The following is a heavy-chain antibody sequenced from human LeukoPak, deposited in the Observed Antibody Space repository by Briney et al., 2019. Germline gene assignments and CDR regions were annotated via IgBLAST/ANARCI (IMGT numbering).Heavy chain of an antibody. Sequence: GGSLRLSCAASGFTFSSSAMSWVRQAPGRGLEWVSAISNNGGYTYYADSVQGRFTISRDNSKSTLCLQMNSLRAEDTAVYYCAKGSYYDSSGSFYFDYWGQGTLVTVSS. D-gene: IGHD3-22*01. V-gene: IGHV3-23*01. CDR3: AKGSYYDSSGSFYFDY. CDR1: GFTFSSSA. J-gene: IGHJ4*02. CDR2: ISNNGGYT.